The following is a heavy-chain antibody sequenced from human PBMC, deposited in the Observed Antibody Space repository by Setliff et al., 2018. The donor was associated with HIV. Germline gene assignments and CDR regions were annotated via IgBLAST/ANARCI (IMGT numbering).Heavy chain of an antibody. CDR1: GFSLSTSGVG. CDR2: IYWDDDK. J-gene: IGHJ4*02. D-gene: IGHD3-22*01. V-gene: IGHV2-5*02. CDR3: ARVMGYDSSHNYWDNFDY. Sequence: SGPTLVNPTQTLTLTCTFSGFSLSTSGVGVGWIRQPPGKALEWLALIYWDDDKRYSPSLKSRLTITKDTSKNQVVLTMTNMDPVDTATYYCARVMGYDSSHNYWDNFDYWGQGALVTVSS.